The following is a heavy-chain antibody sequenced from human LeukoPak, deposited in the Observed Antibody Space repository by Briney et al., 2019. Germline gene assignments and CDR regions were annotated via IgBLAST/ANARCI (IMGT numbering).Heavy chain of an antibody. CDR1: GYTFTGYY. V-gene: IGHV1-69*05. D-gene: IGHD1-1*01. CDR3: ARAVRGDAFDI. J-gene: IGHJ3*02. Sequence: ASVKVSCKASGYTFTGYYMHWVRQAPGQGLEWMGGIIPIFGTANYAQKFQGRVTITTDESTSTAYMELSSLRSEDTAVYYCARAVRGDAFDIWGQGTMVTVSS. CDR2: IIPIFGTA.